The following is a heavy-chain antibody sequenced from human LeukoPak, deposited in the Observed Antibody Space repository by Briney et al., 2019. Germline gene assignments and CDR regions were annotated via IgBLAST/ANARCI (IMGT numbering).Heavy chain of an antibody. Sequence: ASVKVSCKASGYAFTSYYMHWVRQARGQGLEWMGWINPNSGGTNYAQKFQGRVTMTRDTSISTAYMELSRLRSDDTAVYYCARGMGNWFDPWGQGTLVTVSS. D-gene: IGHD2-8*01. CDR1: GYAFTSYY. CDR2: INPNSGGT. J-gene: IGHJ5*02. CDR3: ARGMGNWFDP. V-gene: IGHV1-2*02.